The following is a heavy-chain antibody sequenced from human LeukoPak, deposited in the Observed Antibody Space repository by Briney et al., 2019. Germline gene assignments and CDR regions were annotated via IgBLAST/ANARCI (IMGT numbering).Heavy chain of an antibody. V-gene: IGHV3-23*01. J-gene: IGHJ4*02. Sequence: PGGSLRLSCAASGFTFSIYAMSWVRQAPGKGLEWVSTIIGSGTSTSHADSVKGRFTISRDNSRNTLYLQMNSLRAEDTAVYYCAKKSGDQSRIPGNYFDYWGQGTLVTVSS. CDR1: GFTFSIYA. D-gene: IGHD3-10*01. CDR3: AKKSGDQSRIPGNYFDY. CDR2: IIGSGTST.